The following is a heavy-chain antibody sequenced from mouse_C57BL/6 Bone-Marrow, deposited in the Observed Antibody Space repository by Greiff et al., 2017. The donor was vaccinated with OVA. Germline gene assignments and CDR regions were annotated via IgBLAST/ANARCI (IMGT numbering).Heavy chain of an antibody. CDR2: IWRGGST. V-gene: IGHV2-5*01. J-gene: IGHJ3*01. D-gene: IGHD2-4*01. CDR3: AKNPYYDYDGFAY. Sequence: VQLQQSGPGLVQPSQSLSITCTVSGFSLTSYGVHWVRQSPGKGLEWLGVIWRGGSTDYNAAFMSRLSITKDNSKSQVFFKMNSLQADDTAIYYCAKNPYYDYDGFAYWGQGTLVTVSA. CDR1: GFSLTSYG.